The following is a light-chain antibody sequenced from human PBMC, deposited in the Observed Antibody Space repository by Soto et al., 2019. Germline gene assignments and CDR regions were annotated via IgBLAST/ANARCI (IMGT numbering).Light chain of an antibody. V-gene: IGLV1-44*01. CDR3: AAWDDSLSGNV. Sequence: QSVLTQPPSASGTPGQTVTISCSGSSSNVGNNTVNWYQQLPGTAPKLLIFSNNQRPSRVPDRFSGSKSGTSASLAISGLQSEDEADYYCAAWDDSLSGNVFGTGTKVTVL. CDR2: SNN. J-gene: IGLJ1*01. CDR1: SSNVGNNT.